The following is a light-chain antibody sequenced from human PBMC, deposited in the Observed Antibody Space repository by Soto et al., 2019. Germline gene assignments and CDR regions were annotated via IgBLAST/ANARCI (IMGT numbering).Light chain of an antibody. J-gene: IGKJ3*01. V-gene: IGKV1-9*01. CDR2: GAS. Sequence: IQLTQSPSSLSASVGDRVTITCRASQGISSFLAWYQQKPGKAPKLLIYGASTLQNGVPSRFSGRVSGTDFSLTVGSLQPEDFATYFFQQLNSFPIPFGPGTNVDI. CDR3: QQLNSFPIP. CDR1: QGISSF.